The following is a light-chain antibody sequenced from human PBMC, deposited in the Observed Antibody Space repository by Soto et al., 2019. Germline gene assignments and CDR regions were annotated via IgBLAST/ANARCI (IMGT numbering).Light chain of an antibody. CDR1: SSDIGSNP. V-gene: IGLV1-44*01. Sequence: QSVLTQPPSASGTPGQRVAISCSGGSSDIGSNPVNWYLHLPGAAPKLLIYRDNQRPSGVPDRFSGSKSGTSASLTISGLQSEDEADYFCSAWDDNIYGPVFGGGTKLTDL. CDR3: SAWDDNIYGPV. J-gene: IGLJ2*01. CDR2: RDN.